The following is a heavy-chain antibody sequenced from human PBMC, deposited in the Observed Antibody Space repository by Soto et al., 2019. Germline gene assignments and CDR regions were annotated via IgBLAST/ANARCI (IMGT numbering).Heavy chain of an antibody. CDR2: FYHSGNT. CDR3: ASGLVTTLHY. D-gene: IGHD4-17*01. Sequence: PSETLSLTCTVSGDSISGSPYFWGWIRQPPGKRLEWIGNFYHSGNTHYNPSLKSRVTISVDRSKNQFSLKLSFVTAADTAVYYCASGLVTTLHYWGQGTLVTVSS. J-gene: IGHJ4*02. V-gene: IGHV4-39*07. CDR1: GDSISGSPYF.